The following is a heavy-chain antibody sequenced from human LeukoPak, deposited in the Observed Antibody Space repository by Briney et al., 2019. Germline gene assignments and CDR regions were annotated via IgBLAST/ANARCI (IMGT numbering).Heavy chain of an antibody. J-gene: IGHJ3*02. CDR3: ATESNAFDI. CDR1: GFTFSSYG. Sequence: GGSLRLSCAAPGFTFSSYGMHWVRQAPGKGLEWVAVIWYDGSNKYYADSVKGRFTISRDNSKNTLYLQMNSLRAEDTAVYYCATESNAFDIWGQGTMVTVSS. D-gene: IGHD4-11*01. CDR2: IWYDGSNK. V-gene: IGHV3-33*01.